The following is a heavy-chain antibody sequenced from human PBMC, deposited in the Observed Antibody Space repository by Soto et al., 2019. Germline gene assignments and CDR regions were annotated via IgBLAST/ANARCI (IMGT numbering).Heavy chain of an antibody. CDR3: ARDGSFGPDY. CDR1: GFTFSSYG. CDR2: IWYDGSNK. V-gene: IGHV3-33*01. Sequence: QVQLVESGGGVVQPGRSLRLSCAASGFTFSSYGMHWVRQAPGKGLEWVAVIWYDGSNKNYAASVKGRFTISRDNSKNTLYLQMTSLRAEDTAVYYCARDGSFGPDYWGQGTLVTVSS. D-gene: IGHD3-10*01. J-gene: IGHJ4*02.